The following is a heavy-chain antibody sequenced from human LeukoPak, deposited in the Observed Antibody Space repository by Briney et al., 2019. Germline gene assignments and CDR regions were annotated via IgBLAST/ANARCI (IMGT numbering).Heavy chain of an antibody. D-gene: IGHD1-26*01. Sequence: SETLSLTCSVSGGSISNYYWSWIRQPLGKGLEWIGYIYYSGSTNFNPSLKSRVTISVDTSKNQFSPKLSSVTAADTAVYYCAAETLLVGASDYWGQGTLVTVSS. CDR1: GGSISNYY. V-gene: IGHV4-59*08. CDR3: AAETLLVGASDY. CDR2: IYYSGST. J-gene: IGHJ4*02.